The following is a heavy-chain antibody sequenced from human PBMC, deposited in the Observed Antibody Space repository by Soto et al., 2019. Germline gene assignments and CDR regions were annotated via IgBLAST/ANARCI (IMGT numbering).Heavy chain of an antibody. CDR2: IYYSGST. V-gene: IGHV4-30-4*02. CDR1: GASMSSGDHY. Sequence: SETLSLTCTVSGASMSSGDHYWSWIRQPPGKGLEYIGYIYYSGSTNYNPSLKSRVTISVDTSKNQFSLKLSSVTAADTAVYYCARDASSGTYYTWGQGTLVTVSS. J-gene: IGHJ4*02. CDR3: ARDASSGTYYT. D-gene: IGHD1-26*01.